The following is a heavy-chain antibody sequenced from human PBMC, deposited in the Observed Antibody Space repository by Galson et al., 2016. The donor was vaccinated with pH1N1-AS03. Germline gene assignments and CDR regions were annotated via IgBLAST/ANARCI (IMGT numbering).Heavy chain of an antibody. D-gene: IGHD1-26*01. V-gene: IGHV3-30*04. CDR3: ASRGGLSGASAVYGMDV. J-gene: IGHJ6*02. CDR1: GFTISSLT. CDR2: ISYDGSDR. Sequence: SLRLSCAASGFTISSLTMHWVRQTPDKGLEWLAVISYDGSDRYYADSVKGRFTISRGNSKNTVYLQMNSLRGDDTAVYFCASRGGLSGASAVYGMDVWGRGTAVTVSS.